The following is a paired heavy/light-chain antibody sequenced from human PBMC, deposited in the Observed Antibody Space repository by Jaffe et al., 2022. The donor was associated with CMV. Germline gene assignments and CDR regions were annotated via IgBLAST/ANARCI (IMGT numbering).Light chain of an antibody. CDR2: DTS. CDR3: LLSYSGLYVV. J-gene: IGLJ2*01. CDR1: TGAVTSGHY. Sequence: QAVVTQEPSLTVSPGGTVTLTCGSSTGAVTSGHYPYWFQQKPGQAPRTLIYDTSNKHSWTPARFSGSLLGGKAALTLSGAQPEDEAEYYCLLSYSGLYVVFGGGTKLTVL. V-gene: IGLV7-46*01.
Heavy chain of an antibody. CDR3: ARGGDIYGSGSYQTYGMDV. CDR2: IIPIFGTA. V-gene: IGHV1-69*01. Sequence: QVQLVQSGAEVKKPGSSVKVSCKASGGTFSSYAISWVRQAPGQGLEWMGGIIPIFGTANYAQKFQGRVTITADESTSTAYMELSSLRSEDTAVYYCARGGDIYGSGSYQTYGMDVWGQGTTVTVSS. CDR1: GGTFSSYA. J-gene: IGHJ6*02. D-gene: IGHD3-10*01.